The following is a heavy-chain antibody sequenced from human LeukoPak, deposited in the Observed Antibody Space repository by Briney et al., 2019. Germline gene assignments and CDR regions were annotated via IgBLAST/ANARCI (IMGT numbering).Heavy chain of an antibody. J-gene: IGHJ4*02. CDR2: IRNNANSYAT. CDR1: GFTFSGSD. V-gene: IGHV3-73*01. CDR3: ATLDFDF. Sequence: PGGSLRLSCAASGFTFSGSDMHWVRQASGKGLEWVGRIRNNANSYATAYAASVKGRFTISRDDSKSTASLQMNGLKTEDTAVYYCATLDFDFWGQGTLVTVSS.